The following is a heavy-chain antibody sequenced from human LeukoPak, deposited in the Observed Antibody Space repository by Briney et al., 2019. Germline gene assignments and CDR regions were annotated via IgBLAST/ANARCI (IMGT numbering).Heavy chain of an antibody. J-gene: IGHJ4*02. D-gene: IGHD4-23*01. CDR3: VRGNDYGGPHY. V-gene: IGHV3-23*01. CDR1: GFTFSSYA. CDR2: ISGSGGST. Sequence: GGSLRLSCAASGFTFSSYAMSWVRQAPGKGLEWVSAISGSGGSTYYADSVKGRFIISRDNSKNTLFLQMNSLRAEDAAVYYCVRGNDYGGPHYWGQGTLVTVSS.